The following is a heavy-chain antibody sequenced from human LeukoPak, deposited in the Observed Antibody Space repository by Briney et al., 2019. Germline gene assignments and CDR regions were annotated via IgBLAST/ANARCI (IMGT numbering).Heavy chain of an antibody. J-gene: IGHJ4*02. CDR2: IYPWDSDT. V-gene: IGHV5-51*01. CDR1: GYSFTKYW. CDR3: ARRAGSSWYKGVDY. D-gene: IGHD6-13*01. Sequence: GESLKISCKASGYSFTKYWIGWVRQMPGKGPEWMGIIYPWDSDTRYSPSFQGQVTILADKSIITAYMQWSSLKASDTAMYYCARRAGSSWYKGVDYWGQGTLVTVSS.